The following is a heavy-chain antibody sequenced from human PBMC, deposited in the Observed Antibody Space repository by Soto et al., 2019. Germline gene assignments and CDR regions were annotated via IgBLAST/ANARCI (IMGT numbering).Heavy chain of an antibody. Sequence: GGSLRLSCAASGFTFSSYAMSWVRQAPGKGLEWVSAISGSGGSTYYADSVKGRFTISRDNSKNTLYLQMNSLRAEDTAVYYCAKGPRRVVTATSGHWGQGTLVTVSS. D-gene: IGHD2-21*02. CDR1: GFTFSSYA. V-gene: IGHV3-23*01. CDR2: ISGSGGST. J-gene: IGHJ1*01. CDR3: AKGPRRVVTATSGH.